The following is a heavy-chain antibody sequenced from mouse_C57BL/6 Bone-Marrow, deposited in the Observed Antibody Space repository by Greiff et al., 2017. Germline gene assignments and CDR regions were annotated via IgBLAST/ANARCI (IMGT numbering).Heavy chain of an antibody. V-gene: IGHV2-2*01. CDR1: GFSLTSYG. CDR3: ARYDYDDGEFAY. CDR2: IWSGGST. J-gene: IGHJ3*01. Sequence: VKVVESGPGLVQPSQSLSITCTVSGFSLTSYGVHWVRQSPGKGLEWLGVIWSGGSTDYNAAFISRLSISKDNSKSQVFFKMNSLQADDTAIYYCARYDYDDGEFAYWGQGTLVTVSA. D-gene: IGHD2-4*01.